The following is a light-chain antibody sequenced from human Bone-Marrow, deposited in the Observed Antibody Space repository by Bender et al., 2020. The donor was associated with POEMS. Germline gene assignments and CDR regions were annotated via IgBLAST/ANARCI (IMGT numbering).Light chain of an antibody. CDR1: RLGDKY. CDR2: QDN. CDR3: YSATDNNLGV. J-gene: IGLJ3*02. Sequence: SYDLAQPPSVSVSPGQTATITCSGHRLGDKYACWYQQKPGQSPVLVIYQDNKRPSGIPERFSGSNSGNTATLTISGAQVADEADYYCYSATDNNLGVFGGGTKLTVL. V-gene: IGLV3-1*01.